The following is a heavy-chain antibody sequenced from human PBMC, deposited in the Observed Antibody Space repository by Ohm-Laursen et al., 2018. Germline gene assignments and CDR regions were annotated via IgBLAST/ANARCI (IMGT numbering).Heavy chain of an antibody. Sequence: SLRLSCAASGFTFSSYSMNWVRQAPGKGLEWVSSISSSSSYIYYADSVKGRFTIPRDNAKNSLYLQMNSLRAEDTAVYYCARVHSSSWYGIDYWGQGTLVTVSS. J-gene: IGHJ4*02. V-gene: IGHV3-21*01. CDR1: GFTFSSYS. CDR3: ARVHSSSWYGIDY. CDR2: ISSSSSYI. D-gene: IGHD6-13*01.